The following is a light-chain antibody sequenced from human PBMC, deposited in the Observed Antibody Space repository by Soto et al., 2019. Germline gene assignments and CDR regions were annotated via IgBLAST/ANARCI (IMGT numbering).Light chain of an antibody. CDR1: QSISRN. Sequence: EIVMTQSPAGLSASPGERATLSCRASQSISRNLAWYQQKPGQAPRLLIYGASTRATGVPARFSGSGSGTEFTLTINSLQSEDFVVYFCQQYNDWPPEITFGQGTRLEIK. J-gene: IGKJ5*01. CDR3: QQYNDWPPEIT. CDR2: GAS. V-gene: IGKV3-15*01.